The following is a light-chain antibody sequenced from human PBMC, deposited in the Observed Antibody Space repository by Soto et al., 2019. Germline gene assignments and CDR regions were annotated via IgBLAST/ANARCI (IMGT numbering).Light chain of an antibody. Sequence: EIVLTQSPGTLSLSPGERATLSCRASQSVSSSYLAWYQQKPGQAPRLLIYGTSSRATAIPDRFSGSGSGKDFTLTISRLEPDYFAVYYCQQYGSSSWTFGQGTKVDIK. CDR3: QQYGSSSWT. CDR1: QSVSSSY. V-gene: IGKV3-20*01. CDR2: GTS. J-gene: IGKJ1*01.